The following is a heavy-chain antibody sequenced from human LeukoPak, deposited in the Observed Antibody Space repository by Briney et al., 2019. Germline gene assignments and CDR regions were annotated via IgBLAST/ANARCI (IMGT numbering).Heavy chain of an antibody. V-gene: IGHV4-38-2*02. CDR2: IYHSGST. D-gene: IGHD2-21*01. CDR1: GYSISSGYY. CDR3: ARSIPDTVYYYYMDV. Sequence: SETLSLTCTVSGYSISSGYYWGWIRQPPGKGLEWIGSIYHSGSTYYNPSLKSRVTISVDTSKNQFSLKLSSVTAADTAVYYCARSIPDTVYYYYMDVWGKGTTVTVSS. J-gene: IGHJ6*03.